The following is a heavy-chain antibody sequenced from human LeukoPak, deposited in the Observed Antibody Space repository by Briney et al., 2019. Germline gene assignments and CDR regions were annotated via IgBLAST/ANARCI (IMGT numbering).Heavy chain of an antibody. Sequence: GGSLRLSCAASGFTFSSYAMSWVRQAPGKGLEWVPAISGSGGSTYYADPVKGRFTISRDNSKNTLYLQMNSLRAEDTAVYYCANWGHVGWLQFTFGYWGQGTLVTVSS. J-gene: IGHJ4*02. V-gene: IGHV3-23*01. CDR1: GFTFSSYA. CDR3: ANWGHVGWLQFTFGY. CDR2: ISGSGGST. D-gene: IGHD5-24*01.